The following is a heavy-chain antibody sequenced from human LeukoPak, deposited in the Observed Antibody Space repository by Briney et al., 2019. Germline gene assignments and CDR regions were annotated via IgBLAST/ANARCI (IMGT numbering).Heavy chain of an antibody. CDR2: ISGNGGRT. CDR1: GFTFSSYA. V-gene: IGHV3-23*01. Sequence: GGSLRLSCAASGFTFSSYAMNWVRQAPGKGLEWVSGISGNGGRTYYAVSVKGRFTLSRDNAKNTLFLQMNNLRAEDTVIYYCAKDHLDNGITAARPDFDHWGQGTLVAVSS. CDR3: AKDHLDNGITAARPDFDH. D-gene: IGHD6-25*01. J-gene: IGHJ4*02.